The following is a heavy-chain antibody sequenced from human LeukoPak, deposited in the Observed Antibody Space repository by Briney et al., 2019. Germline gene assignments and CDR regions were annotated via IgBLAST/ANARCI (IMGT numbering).Heavy chain of an antibody. Sequence: PSGTLSLTCAVSGGSISGRNWWNWVRQVPGKGLEWIGEIYHSGSTNYNPSLKSRVTISVDKSKNQFSLKLTSVTAADTAVYYCASCWLGSTVYFDYWGQGTLVTVSS. J-gene: IGHJ4*02. CDR3: ASCWLGSTVYFDY. CDR2: IYHSGST. CDR1: GGSISGRNW. D-gene: IGHD1-26*01. V-gene: IGHV4-4*02.